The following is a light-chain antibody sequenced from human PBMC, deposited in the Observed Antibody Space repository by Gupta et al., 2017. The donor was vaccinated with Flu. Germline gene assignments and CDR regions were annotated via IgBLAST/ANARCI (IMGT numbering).Light chain of an antibody. CDR2: EDH. V-gene: IGLV6-57*01. CDR3: QSYDSNNGGVV. Sequence: GSIVSNDEQWSRQHPVSSPTTVIYEDHQRPPEVPDRFSCSGDNSSTSASLTISGLQTEDEADYYCQSYDSNNGGVVFGGGTKLTVL. J-gene: IGLJ3*02. CDR1: GSIVSND.